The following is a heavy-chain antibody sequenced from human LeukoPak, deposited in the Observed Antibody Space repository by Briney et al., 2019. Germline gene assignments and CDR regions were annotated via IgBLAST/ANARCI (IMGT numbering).Heavy chain of an antibody. CDR1: GDSIITYY. Sequence: TSETLSLTCSFSGDSIITYYWSWIRQSPGKGLEWIGHIYSSGNTDYNSSLKSRVTISVDTSKSQFSLRLSSVTATDTAVYYCARLRWQLVGPYFDYWGQGILVTVSS. J-gene: IGHJ4*02. CDR2: IYSSGNT. CDR3: ARLRWQLVGPYFDY. V-gene: IGHV4-59*01. D-gene: IGHD1-26*01.